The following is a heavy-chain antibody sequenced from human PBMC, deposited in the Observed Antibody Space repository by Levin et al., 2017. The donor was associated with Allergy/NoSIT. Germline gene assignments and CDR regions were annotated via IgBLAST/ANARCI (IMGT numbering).Heavy chain of an antibody. V-gene: IGHV3-9*01. CDR1: GFTFDDYA. D-gene: IGHD1-26*01. CDR3: ARDRGMVAENMVGDCNGMDV. Sequence: PGGSLRLSCAASGFTFDDYAMHWVRQVPGKGPEWVACISYNSGTAAYADSVKGRFIISRDNARSSLYLQMNSLQPEDTALYYCARDRGMVAENMVGDCNGMDVWGQGTTVVVSS. J-gene: IGHJ6*02. CDR2: ISYNSGTA.